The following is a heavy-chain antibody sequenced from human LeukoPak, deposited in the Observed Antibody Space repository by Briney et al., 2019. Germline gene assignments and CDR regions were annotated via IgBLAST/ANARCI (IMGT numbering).Heavy chain of an antibody. V-gene: IGHV3-21*01. J-gene: IGHJ4*02. D-gene: IGHD3-10*01. Sequence: PGGSLRLSCAASGFTFSSYSMNWVRQAPGKGLEWVSSISSSSSYIYYADSVKGRFTISRDNAKNSLYLQMNSLRVEDTAVYYCTTTLGPGSGNYADYWGQGTLVTVSS. CDR3: TTTLGPGSGNYADY. CDR1: GFTFSSYS. CDR2: ISSSSSYI.